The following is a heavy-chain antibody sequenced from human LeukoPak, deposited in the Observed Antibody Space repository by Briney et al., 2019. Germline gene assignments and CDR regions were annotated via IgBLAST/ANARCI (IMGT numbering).Heavy chain of an antibody. CDR1: GYTFTSYG. V-gene: IGHV1-18*01. J-gene: IGHJ6*02. Sequence: ASVKVSCKASGYTFTSYGISWVRQAPGQGLEWMGWISAYNGNTNYAQKLQGRVTMTTDISTSTAYMELRSLRSDDTAVYYCARAPSGLWYYYGMDVWGQGTTVTVSS. CDR2: ISAYNGNT. D-gene: IGHD2-8*02. CDR3: ARAPSGLWYYYGMDV.